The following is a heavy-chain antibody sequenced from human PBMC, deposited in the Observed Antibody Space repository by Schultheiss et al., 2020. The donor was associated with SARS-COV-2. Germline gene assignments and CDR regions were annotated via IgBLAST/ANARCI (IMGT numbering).Heavy chain of an antibody. V-gene: IGHV1-69*06. Sequence: SVKVSCKASGGTFSNSAVNWVRLAPGQGLEWMGVIIPISGTPHYAQKFQGRVTITADKSTSTVYMDLNSLRSEDTAVYYCARDYRDPSYYGMDVWGHGTTVTVSS. CDR1: GGTFSNSA. J-gene: IGHJ6*02. CDR3: ARDYRDPSYYGMDV. CDR2: IIPISGTP.